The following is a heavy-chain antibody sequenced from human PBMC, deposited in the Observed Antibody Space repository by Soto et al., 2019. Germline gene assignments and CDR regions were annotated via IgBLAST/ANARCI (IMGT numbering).Heavy chain of an antibody. CDR1: GGSISSSSYY. J-gene: IGHJ4*02. Sequence: SETLSLTCTVSGGSISSSSYYWGWIRQPPGKGLEWIGSIYYSGSTYYNPSLKSRVTISVDTSKNQFSLKLSSVTAADTAVYYCASPSGGYDFWSGYSIRFALLYWGQGTLVTVSS. CDR2: IYYSGST. CDR3: ASPSGGYDFWSGYSIRFALLY. D-gene: IGHD3-3*01. V-gene: IGHV4-39*01.